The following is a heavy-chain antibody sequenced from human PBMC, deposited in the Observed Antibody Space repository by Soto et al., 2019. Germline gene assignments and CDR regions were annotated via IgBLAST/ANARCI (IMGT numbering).Heavy chain of an antibody. CDR2: ISSDGSST. V-gene: IGHV3-74*01. J-gene: IGHJ4*02. Sequence: GGSLRLSCAASGFTFSSYWMHWVRQDPGKGLVWLSRISSDGSSTSIADSVKGRFTISRDNSKNTLYLQMNSLRAEDTVVYYCARDPPNCSGGSCYSGAYFDYWGQGTLVTVSS. D-gene: IGHD2-15*01. CDR1: GFTFSSYW. CDR3: ARDPPNCSGGSCYSGAYFDY.